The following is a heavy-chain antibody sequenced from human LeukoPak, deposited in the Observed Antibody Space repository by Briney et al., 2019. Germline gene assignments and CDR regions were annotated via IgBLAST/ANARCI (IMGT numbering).Heavy chain of an antibody. J-gene: IGHJ4*02. V-gene: IGHV4-34*01. CDR2: INHSGST. Sequence: SETLSLTCAVYGGSFSGYYWSWIRQPPGKGLEWIGEINHSGSTNYNPSLKSRVTISVDTSKNQFSLKLSSVTAADTAVYYCARGRRTYHYDSSCSPLWLYWGQGTLVTVSS. D-gene: IGHD3-22*01. CDR1: GGSFSGYY. CDR3: ARGRRTYHYDSSCSPLWLY.